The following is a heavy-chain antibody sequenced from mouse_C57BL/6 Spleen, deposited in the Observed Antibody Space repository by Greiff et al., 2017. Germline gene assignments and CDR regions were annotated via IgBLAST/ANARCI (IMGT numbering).Heavy chain of an antibody. CDR1: GFTFSSYA. J-gene: IGHJ3*01. CDR2: ISDGGSYT. CDR3: AREDLAWFAY. Sequence: EVKVVESGGGLVKPGGSLKLSCAASGFTFSSYAMSWVRQTPEKRLEWVATISDGGSYTYYPDNVKGRFTISRDNAKNNLYLQMSHLKSEDTAMYYCAREDLAWFAYWGQGTLVTVSA. V-gene: IGHV5-4*01.